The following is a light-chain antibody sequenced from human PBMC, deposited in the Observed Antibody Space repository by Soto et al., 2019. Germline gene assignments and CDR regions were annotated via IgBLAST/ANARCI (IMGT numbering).Light chain of an antibody. CDR2: LNSYGSH. J-gene: IGLJ2*01. V-gene: IGLV4-69*01. CDR1: SGHSSYA. CDR3: QTWGTGITV. Sequence: QPVLTQSPSASASLGASVKLTCTLSSGHSSYAIAWHQQQPEKGPRYLMKLNSYGSHSKGDGIPDRFSGSSSGAERYLTISSLQYEDEADYYGQTWGTGITVFGGGTKLTV.